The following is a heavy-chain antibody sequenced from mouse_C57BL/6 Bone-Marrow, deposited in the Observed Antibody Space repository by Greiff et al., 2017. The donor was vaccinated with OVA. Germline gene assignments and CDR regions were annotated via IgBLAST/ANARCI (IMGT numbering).Heavy chain of an antibody. CDR2: IYPGSGST. V-gene: IGHV1-55*01. Sequence: QVQLQQPGAELVKPGASVKMSCKASGYTFTSYWINWVKQRPGQGLEWIGEIYPGSGSTNYNEKFKSKATLTVDTPSSTAYMQLSSLTSYDSAVYYCARGNYFYLDYWGQGTSVTVSS. CDR1: GYTFTSYW. CDR3: ARGNYFYLDY. J-gene: IGHJ4*01. D-gene: IGHD1-1*01.